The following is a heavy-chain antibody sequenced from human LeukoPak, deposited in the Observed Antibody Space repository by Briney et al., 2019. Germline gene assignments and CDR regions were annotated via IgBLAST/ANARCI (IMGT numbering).Heavy chain of an antibody. J-gene: IGHJ6*03. Sequence: PGGSLRLSCAASGFTFDDYGMSWVRQAPGKGLEWVSGINWNGGSTGYADSVKGRFTISRDNAENSLYLQMNSLRAEDTALYYCARYSSGWYYYYYMDVWGKGTTVTVSS. CDR1: GFTFDDYG. V-gene: IGHV3-20*04. CDR2: INWNGGST. D-gene: IGHD6-19*01. CDR3: ARYSSGWYYYYYMDV.